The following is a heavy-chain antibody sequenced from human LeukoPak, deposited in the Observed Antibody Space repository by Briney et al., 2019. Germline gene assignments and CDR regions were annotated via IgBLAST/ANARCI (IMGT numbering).Heavy chain of an antibody. CDR1: GFTFSSYW. V-gene: IGHV3-74*01. Sequence: LPGGSLRLSCAASGFTFSSYWMHWVRQTPGKGLVWVSHISSDGSTTSYAGSVKGRFAISRDNAKNTLYLQMNSLRAEDTAVYYCSSSSYYHYYMDVWGIGTTVTVSS. CDR2: ISSDGSTT. CDR3: SSSSYYHYYMDV. D-gene: IGHD6-6*01. J-gene: IGHJ6*03.